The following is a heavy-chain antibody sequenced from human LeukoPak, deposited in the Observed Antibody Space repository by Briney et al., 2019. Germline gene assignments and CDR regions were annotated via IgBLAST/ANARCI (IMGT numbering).Heavy chain of an antibody. J-gene: IGHJ5*02. CDR3: ARHTRAERFGELLLSFSWFDP. V-gene: IGHV5-51*01. CDR1: GYSFTSYW. Sequence: GESLKISCKGSGYSFTSYWIGWVRQMPGKGLEGMGVIYPGDSDTRYSPSFQGQVTISADKSISTAYLQWSSLKASDTAMYYCARHTRAERFGELLLSFSWFDPWGQGTLVTVSS. CDR2: IYPGDSDT. D-gene: IGHD3-10*01.